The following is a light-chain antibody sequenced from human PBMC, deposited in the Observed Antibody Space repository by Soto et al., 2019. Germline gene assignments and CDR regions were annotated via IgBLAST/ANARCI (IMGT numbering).Light chain of an antibody. V-gene: IGKV3-11*01. J-gene: IGKJ1*01. Sequence: EIVLTQSPATLSLSPGERATLSCRASQSVSSYLAWYQQRSGQAPRLLIYDASNRATGIPARFSGSGSGTDFTLTISSLEPEDFAVYYCQQRSGWPWTFGQGTKVEIK. CDR3: QQRSGWPWT. CDR2: DAS. CDR1: QSVSSY.